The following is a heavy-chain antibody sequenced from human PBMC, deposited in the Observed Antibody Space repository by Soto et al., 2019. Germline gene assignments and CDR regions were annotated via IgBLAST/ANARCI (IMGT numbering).Heavy chain of an antibody. D-gene: IGHD3-10*01. CDR1: GGSISSSSYY. J-gene: IGHJ6*02. V-gene: IGHV4-61*02. Sequence: SETLSLTCTVSGGSISSSSYYWSWIRQPAGKGLEWIGRIYTSGSTNYNPSLKSRVTMSVDTSKNQFSLKLSSVTAADTAVYYCARGSGGFMKVYGMDVWGQGTTVTVSS. CDR3: ARGSGGFMKVYGMDV. CDR2: IYTSGST.